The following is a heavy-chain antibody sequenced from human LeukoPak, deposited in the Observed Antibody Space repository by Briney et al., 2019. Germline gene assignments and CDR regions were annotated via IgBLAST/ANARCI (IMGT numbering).Heavy chain of an antibody. D-gene: IGHD3-22*01. J-gene: IGHJ4*02. Sequence: GASLQISCKGSGYSFTSYWIGWVRQLPGKGLEWMGIIYPGDSDTRYSPSFQGQVTISADKSISTAYLQWSSLKASDTAMYYCASKSDSSGFDYWGQGTLVTVSS. CDR1: GYSFTSYW. CDR2: IYPGDSDT. CDR3: ASKSDSSGFDY. V-gene: IGHV5-51*01.